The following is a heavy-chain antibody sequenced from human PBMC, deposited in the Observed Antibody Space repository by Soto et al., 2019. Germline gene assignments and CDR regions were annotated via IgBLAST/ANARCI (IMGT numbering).Heavy chain of an antibody. Sequence: QVQLQESGPGLVKPSQTLSLACTVSGGSVGSGEYYYSWIRQPPGKGLEWIGYLHDSGITNYTPSLKGRVTMSLDRSNNQVSLKLSSVTAADTAVYFCARDVAHGYTENVWGQGTMVTVSS. V-gene: IGHV4-30-4*01. J-gene: IGHJ3*01. CDR1: GGSVGSGEYY. CDR3: ARDVAHGYTENV. CDR2: LHDSGIT. D-gene: IGHD5-18*01.